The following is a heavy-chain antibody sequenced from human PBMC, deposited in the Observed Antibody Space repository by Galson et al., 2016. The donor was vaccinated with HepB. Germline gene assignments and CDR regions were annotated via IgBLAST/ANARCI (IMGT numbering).Heavy chain of an antibody. Sequence: SLRLSCAASGFLVSSSFMSWVRQTPGTGLEWVTVMYPRGDTHYSDSVRGRFTISRDNSRNSMSLQMTNLRVGHTAVYFCAGWNSYCPRPGCPGDHDYFDPWGQGILVTVSS. J-gene: IGHJ5*02. CDR2: MYPRGDT. CDR1: GFLVSSSF. V-gene: IGHV3-53*01. D-gene: IGHD1-7*01. CDR3: AGWNSYCPRPGCPGDHDYFDP.